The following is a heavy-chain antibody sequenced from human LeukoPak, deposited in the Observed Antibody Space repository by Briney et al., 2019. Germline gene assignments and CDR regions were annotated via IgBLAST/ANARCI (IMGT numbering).Heavy chain of an antibody. V-gene: IGHV1-2*02. J-gene: IGHJ1*01. CDR2: INPNSGGT. Sequence: ASVNVSCKASGYTFTGYYMHWVRQAPGQGLEWMGWINPNSGGTNYAQKFQGRVTMTEDTSTDTAYMELSSLRSEDTAVYYCATSVTSPYPEYFQHWGQGTLVTVSS. D-gene: IGHD4-17*01. CDR1: GYTFTGYY. CDR3: ATSVTSPYPEYFQH.